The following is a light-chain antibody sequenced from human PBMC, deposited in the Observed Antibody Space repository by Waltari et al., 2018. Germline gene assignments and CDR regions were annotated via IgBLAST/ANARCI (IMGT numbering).Light chain of an antibody. J-gene: IGLJ7*01. CDR2: DVV. V-gene: IGLV2-11*01. CDR3: CSYAGSYTFV. Sequence: SVLSKPRSVSASTAHSVNLSCSRSSSDDGDYNVVSWYQQHPGNAPKLLIYDVVKRPSGVPDRFSGSKSGNTASLTISGLQTEDEADYYCCSYAGSYTFVFGGGTQLTVL. CDR1: SSDDGDYNV.